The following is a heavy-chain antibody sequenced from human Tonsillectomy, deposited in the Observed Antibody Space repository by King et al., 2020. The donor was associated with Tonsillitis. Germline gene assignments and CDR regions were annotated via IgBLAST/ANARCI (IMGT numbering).Heavy chain of an antibody. V-gene: IGHV3-21*01. D-gene: IGHD5-24*01. J-gene: IGHJ4*02. CDR3: ARDFGRDGYPSGLGY. CDR1: GFTFSSYY. CDR2: ISSSSSYI. Sequence: VQLVESGGGLVKPGGSLRLSCAASGFTFSSYYMNWVRQAPGKGLEWVSSISSSSSYIYYADSVKGRFTISRDNAKNSLYLQMNSLRAEDTAVYYCARDFGRDGYPSGLGYWGQGTLVTVSS.